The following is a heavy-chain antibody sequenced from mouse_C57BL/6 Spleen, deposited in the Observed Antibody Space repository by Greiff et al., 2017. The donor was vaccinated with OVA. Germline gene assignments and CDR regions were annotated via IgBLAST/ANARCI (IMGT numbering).Heavy chain of an antibody. CDR1: GYTFTDYN. Sequence: VQLQQSGPELVKPGASVKIPCKASGYTFTDYNMDWVKQSHGKSLEWIGDINPNNGGTIYNQKFKGKATLTVDKSSSTAYMELRSLTSEDTAVYCCARFEPYWYFDVWGTGTTVTVSS. V-gene: IGHV1-18*01. CDR3: ARFEPYWYFDV. J-gene: IGHJ1*03. CDR2: INPNNGGT.